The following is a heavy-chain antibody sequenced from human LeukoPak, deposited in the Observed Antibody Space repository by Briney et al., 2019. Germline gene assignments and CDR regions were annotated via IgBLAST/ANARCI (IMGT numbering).Heavy chain of an antibody. CDR3: ARLSLDNWFDP. Sequence: GESLKISCKGSGFSFTNYWIGWVRQMPGKGLEWMGIIYPGDSDTRYSPSFQGQVTISADKSISTAYLQWSILKASDTAMYYCARLSLDNWFDPWGQGTLVSVSS. CDR2: IYPGDSDT. V-gene: IGHV5-51*01. J-gene: IGHJ5*02. CDR1: GFSFTNYW.